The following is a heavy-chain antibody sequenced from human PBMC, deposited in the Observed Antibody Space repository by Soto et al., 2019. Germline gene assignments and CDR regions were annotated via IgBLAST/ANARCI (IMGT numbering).Heavy chain of an antibody. CDR1: GGSISSPSYY. CDR2: IYYSGNT. CDR3: ARLPGITTLRRDY. V-gene: IGHV4-39*01. D-gene: IGHD1-1*01. Sequence: QLQLQESGPGLVKPSENLSLTCSVSGGSISSPSYYWGWIRQPPGKGLEWIGSIYYSGNTYYNPSLKRRVTIFVDTSRNQFSLKVNSVTAADTAVYFCARLPGITTLRRDYWGQGTLVTVSS. J-gene: IGHJ4*02.